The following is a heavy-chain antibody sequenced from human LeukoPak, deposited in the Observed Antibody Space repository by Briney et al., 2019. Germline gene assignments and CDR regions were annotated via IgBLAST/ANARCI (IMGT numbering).Heavy chain of an antibody. CDR3: AKGTYGSGTYGADDY. D-gene: IGHD3-10*01. V-gene: IGHV3-23*01. Sequence: GGTLRLSCAASGFTFSNYAMSWVRQAPGKGLEWVSTISGVGGRTYYADSVKGRFTISRDNSKNTLYLQMNSLRAEDTAVYYCAKGTYGSGTYGADDYWGQGTLVTVSS. CDR1: GFTFSNYA. CDR2: ISGVGGRT. J-gene: IGHJ4*02.